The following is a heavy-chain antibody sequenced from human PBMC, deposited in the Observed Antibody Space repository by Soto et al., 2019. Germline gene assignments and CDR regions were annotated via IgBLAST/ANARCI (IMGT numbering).Heavy chain of an antibody. D-gene: IGHD2-2*01. CDR2: IIPIFGTA. Sequence: QVQLMQSGAEVKKPGSSVKVSCKASGGTFSSYAISWVRQAPGQGLEWMGGIIPIFGTANYAQKFQGRVTITADESTSTAYMELSSLRSEDTAVYYCASALVPAADGELWYGEHFDYWGQGTLVTVSS. J-gene: IGHJ4*02. CDR3: ASALVPAADGELWYGEHFDY. CDR1: GGTFSSYA. V-gene: IGHV1-69*12.